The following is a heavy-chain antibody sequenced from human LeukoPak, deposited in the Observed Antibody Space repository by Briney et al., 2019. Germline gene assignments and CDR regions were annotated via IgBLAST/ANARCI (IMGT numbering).Heavy chain of an antibody. CDR3: ARDLYDSSGRLFDY. J-gene: IGHJ4*02. CDR2: INPNSGGT. Sequence: GASVKVSCKASGYTFTGYYMHWVRQAPGQGLGWMGWINPNSGGTNYAQKFQGRVTMTRDTSISTAYMELSRLRSDDTAVYYCARDLYDSSGRLFDYWGQGTLVSVSS. D-gene: IGHD3-22*01. V-gene: IGHV1-2*02. CDR1: GYTFTGYY.